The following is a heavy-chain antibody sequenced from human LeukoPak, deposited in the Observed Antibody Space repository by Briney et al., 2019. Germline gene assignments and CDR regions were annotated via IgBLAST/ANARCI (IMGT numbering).Heavy chain of an antibody. J-gene: IGHJ5*02. Sequence: GGSLRLSCAASGFTFGAYTMNWVRQAPGKGLEWVSYISISSTTIYYADSVKGRFTISRDDAKNPLYLQMNSLRAEDTAVYYCTKDGCSSNSCYPWGQGTLVTVSS. CDR3: TKDGCSSNSCYP. CDR2: ISISSTTI. D-gene: IGHD2-2*01. V-gene: IGHV3-48*04. CDR1: GFTFGAYT.